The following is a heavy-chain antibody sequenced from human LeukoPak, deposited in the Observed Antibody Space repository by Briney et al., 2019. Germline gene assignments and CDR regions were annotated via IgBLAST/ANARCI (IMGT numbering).Heavy chain of an antibody. J-gene: IGHJ4*02. V-gene: IGHV3-33*01. D-gene: IGHD3-10*01. CDR3: ARDRIAYYYGSGSYYGLDY. Sequence: PGGSLRLSCAASGFTSSSYGMHWVRQAPGKGLEWVAVIWYDGSNKYYADSVKGRFTISRDNSKNTLYLQMNSLRAEDTAVYYCARDRIAYYYGSGSYYGLDYWGQGTLVTVSS. CDR2: IWYDGSNK. CDR1: GFTSSSYG.